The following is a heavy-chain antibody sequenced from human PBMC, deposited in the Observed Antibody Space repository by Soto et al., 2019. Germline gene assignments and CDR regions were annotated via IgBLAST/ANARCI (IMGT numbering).Heavy chain of an antibody. CDR1: GGSISSGGYY. J-gene: IGHJ4*02. V-gene: IGHV4-31*03. D-gene: IGHD6-19*01. Sequence: SETLSLTCTVSGGSISSGGYYWSWIRQHPGKGLEWIGYIYSSGSTYYNPSLKSRVTISVDTSKNQFSLKLSSVTAADTAVYYCARGLVKDFDYWGQGTLVTVSS. CDR2: IYSSGST. CDR3: ARGLVKDFDY.